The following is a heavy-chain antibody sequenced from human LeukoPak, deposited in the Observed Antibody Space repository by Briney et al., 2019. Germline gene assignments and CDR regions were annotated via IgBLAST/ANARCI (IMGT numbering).Heavy chain of an antibody. CDR3: ATGGFTYGDN. V-gene: IGHV3-23*01. Sequence: GGSLRLSCAASGFTFSSYAMSWVRQAPGKGLEWVSAISGSGGSTYYADSVMGRFTISRDNSKDTLYLQMNSLRVDDTAVYYCATGGFTYGDNWGQGTLVTVSS. D-gene: IGHD3-10*01. CDR2: ISGSGGST. CDR1: GFTFSSYA. J-gene: IGHJ4*02.